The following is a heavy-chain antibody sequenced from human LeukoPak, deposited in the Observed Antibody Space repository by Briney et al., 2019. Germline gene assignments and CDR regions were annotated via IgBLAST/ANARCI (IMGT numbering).Heavy chain of an antibody. CDR3: ARVRRSSFDYFDP. CDR1: GYTFTSYG. D-gene: IGHD6-13*01. CDR2: ISAYNGNT. Sequence: ASVKVSCKASGYTFTSYGISWVRQAPGQGLEWMGWISAYNGNTNYAQKFQGWVTMTRDMSISTAYMELSRLRSDDTAVYYCARVRRSSFDYFDPWGQGTLVTVSS. V-gene: IGHV1-18*01. J-gene: IGHJ5*02.